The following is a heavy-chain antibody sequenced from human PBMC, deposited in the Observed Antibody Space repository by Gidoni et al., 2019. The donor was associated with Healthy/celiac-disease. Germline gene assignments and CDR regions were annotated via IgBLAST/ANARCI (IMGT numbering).Heavy chain of an antibody. V-gene: IGHV3-33*01. Sequence: QVQLVESGGGVVQPGRSLRLSCAASGFTFSSYGMHWVRQAPGKGLEWVAVIWYDGSNKYYADSVKGRFTISRDNSKNTLYLQMNSLRAEDTAVYYCARDRAYQLLYYTSCWFDPWGQGTLVTVSS. CDR2: IWYDGSNK. D-gene: IGHD2-2*02. CDR1: GFTFSSYG. J-gene: IGHJ5*02. CDR3: ARDRAYQLLYYTSCWFDP.